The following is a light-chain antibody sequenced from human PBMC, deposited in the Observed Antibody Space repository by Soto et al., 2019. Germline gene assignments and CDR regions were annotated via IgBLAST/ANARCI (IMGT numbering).Light chain of an antibody. CDR2: EVS. CDR1: QRFLQSDGKTY. V-gene: IGKV2D-29*01. J-gene: IGKJ5*01. CDR3: MKSIQLPIT. Sequence: DIVMTQTPRSLSVTHLQPASRSFNSSQRFLQSDGKTYLYWYLQKPGQPPQLLIYEVSNRFSGVPDRFSGSGSGTDFTLKISRVEAEDVGVYYCMKSIQLPITFGQGTRLEIK.